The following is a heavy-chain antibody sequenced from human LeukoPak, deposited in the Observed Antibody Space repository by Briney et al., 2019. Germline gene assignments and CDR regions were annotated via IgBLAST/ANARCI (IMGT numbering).Heavy chain of an antibody. J-gene: IGHJ4*02. D-gene: IGHD6-19*01. CDR3: ASEWLVRYYFDY. Sequence: SETLSLTCTVSGGSISSSSYNWGWIRQPPGKGLEWIGSIYYSGSTYYNPSLKSRVTISVDTSKNQFSLKLSSVTAADTAVYYCASEWLVRYYFDYWGQGTLVTVSS. CDR1: GGSISSSSYN. V-gene: IGHV4-39*01. CDR2: IYYSGST.